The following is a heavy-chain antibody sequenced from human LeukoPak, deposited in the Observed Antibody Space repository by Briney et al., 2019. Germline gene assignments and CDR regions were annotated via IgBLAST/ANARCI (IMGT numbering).Heavy chain of an antibody. CDR1: GDSLNGSR. D-gene: IGHD3-16*02. V-gene: IGHV4-34*01. Sequence: SETLSLTCTLNGDSLNGSRWSWIRRPPGKGLEWIGEINQSGGTHYNPALWSRLTISIDTSKNKFSPQLTSVTVADTGVYFCARVSDIMISFGGAISYFDYWGQGALVTVSS. CDR2: INQSGGT. CDR3: ARVSDIMISFGGAISYFDY. J-gene: IGHJ4*02.